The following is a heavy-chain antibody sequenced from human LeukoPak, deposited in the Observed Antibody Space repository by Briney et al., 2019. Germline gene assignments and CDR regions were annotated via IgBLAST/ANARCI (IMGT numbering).Heavy chain of an antibody. D-gene: IGHD6-19*01. Sequence: PGGSLRLSCAASGFTFSTYDMTWVRQAPGKGLEWVSSISGSGGSTYYADSVKGRFTTSRDNSKNTLYLQMNGPRAEGTAVYYCAKDLAAVPGNKYFAYWGQGTLVTVSS. J-gene: IGHJ4*02. CDR3: AKDLAAVPGNKYFAY. V-gene: IGHV3-23*01. CDR1: GFTFSTYD. CDR2: ISGSGGST.